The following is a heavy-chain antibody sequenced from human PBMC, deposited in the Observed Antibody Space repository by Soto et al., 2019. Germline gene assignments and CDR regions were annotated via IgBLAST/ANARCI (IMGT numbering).Heavy chain of an antibody. CDR3: ASRPKVWSGYSIQSGRPNWNDGNGMDV. D-gene: IGHD3-3*01. J-gene: IGHJ6*02. Sequence: GASVKVSCKASGYTFTSYAMHWVRQTPGQRLEWMGWINAGNSNTKYSQKFQGRVTITRDTSASTAYMELSSLRFEDTAVYYCASRPKVWSGYSIQSGRPNWNDGNGMDVWGQGTTVTVSS. CDR1: GYTFTSYA. V-gene: IGHV1-3*01. CDR2: INAGNSNT.